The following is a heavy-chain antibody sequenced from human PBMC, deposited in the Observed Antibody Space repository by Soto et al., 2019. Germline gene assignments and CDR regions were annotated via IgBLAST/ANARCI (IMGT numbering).Heavy chain of an antibody. D-gene: IGHD5-12*01. CDR2: IYYSGSN. V-gene: IGHV4-31*03. CDR3: AGDNCVRSGYSGYDINWFDL. J-gene: IGHJ5*01. CDR1: GASISSGGYY. Sequence: SETLSLTYTVSGASISSGGYYWSWIRQHPGKGLEWIGNIYYSGSNYYNPSLKSRVTISVDSSNTQFPQKLSSVAAAATVVYCSAGDNCVRSGYSGYDINWFDLWGQGTMVTVSS.